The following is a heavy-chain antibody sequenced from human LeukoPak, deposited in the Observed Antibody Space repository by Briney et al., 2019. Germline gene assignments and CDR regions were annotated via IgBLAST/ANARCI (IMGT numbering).Heavy chain of an antibody. D-gene: IGHD6-19*01. J-gene: IGHJ4*02. CDR1: GYTFTTYY. Sequence: ASVKVSCKASGYTFTTYYIYWVRQAPGQGLEWMGMINPSGGTTSYARNFQGRVTMTRDTSTSTVYMELSSLRSEDTAVYYCARRDSSGWNYFDYWGQGTLVTVSS. CDR3: ARRDSSGWNYFDY. CDR2: INPSGGTT. V-gene: IGHV1-46*01.